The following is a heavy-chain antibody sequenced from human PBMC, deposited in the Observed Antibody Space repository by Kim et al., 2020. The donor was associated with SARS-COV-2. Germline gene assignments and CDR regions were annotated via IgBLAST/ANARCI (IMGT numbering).Heavy chain of an antibody. CDR2: IYHSGST. CDR1: GYSISSGYY. J-gene: IGHJ4*01. Sequence: SETLSLTCTVSGYSISSGYYWGWIRQPPGKGLEWIGTIYHSGSTSYNPSLRSRVTISVDTSKNQFSLRVSSVTAADTAVYYCARGGTDYYGSGIYHDYWG. V-gene: IGHV4-38-2*02. D-gene: IGHD3-10*01. CDR3: ARGGTDYYGSGIYHDY.